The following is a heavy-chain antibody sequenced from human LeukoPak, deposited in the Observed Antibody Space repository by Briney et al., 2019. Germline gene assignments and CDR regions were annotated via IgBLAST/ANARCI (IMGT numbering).Heavy chain of an antibody. D-gene: IGHD3-10*01. CDR2: ISYDGSDE. CDR3: VASSGSYHY. CDR1: GFTFNTYG. V-gene: IGHV3-30*03. Sequence: PGGSLRLSCAASGFTFNTYGMHWVRQAPSKGLEWVAIISYDGSDEYYADSVKGRFTISRDNSKNTLSLQVHSLTAEDTAVYYCVASSGSYHYWGQGTLVTVSS. J-gene: IGHJ4*02.